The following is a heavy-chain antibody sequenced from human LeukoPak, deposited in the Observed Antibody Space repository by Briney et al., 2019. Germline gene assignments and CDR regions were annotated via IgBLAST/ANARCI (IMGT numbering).Heavy chain of an antibody. CDR1: GFTFEHYG. V-gene: IGHV3-20*04. J-gene: IGHJ3*02. CDR2: ITWDAAKI. D-gene: IGHD3-16*01. CDR3: ATSDQIIMMDAFDI. Sequence: GGSLRLSCAASGFTFEHYGMSWVRQAPGKGLEWVSGITWDAAKIGYADSVKGRFTISRDNAKKFLYVQMHSLRAEDTALYYCATSDQIIMMDAFDIWGQGTMVIVSS.